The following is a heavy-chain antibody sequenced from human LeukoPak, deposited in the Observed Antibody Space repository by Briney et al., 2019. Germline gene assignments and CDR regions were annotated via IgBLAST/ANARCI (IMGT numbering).Heavy chain of an antibody. V-gene: IGHV3-23*01. Sequence: GGSLRLSCAASGFTFSSYAMSWVRQAPGKGLEWVSAISGSGGSTYYADSVKGRFTISRDNSKNTLYLQMNSLRAEDTAVYYCAKATYYYDSSGYADYWGQGTLVTVSS. CDR3: AKATYYYDSSGYADY. D-gene: IGHD3-22*01. CDR2: ISGSGGST. J-gene: IGHJ4*02. CDR1: GFTFSSYA.